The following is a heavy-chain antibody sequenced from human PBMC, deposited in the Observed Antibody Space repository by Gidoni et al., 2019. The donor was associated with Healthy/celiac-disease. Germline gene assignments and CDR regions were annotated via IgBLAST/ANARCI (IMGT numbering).Heavy chain of an antibody. CDR3: AKTVYYYDSSGYYDDAFDI. J-gene: IGHJ3*02. V-gene: IGHV4-61*02. D-gene: IGHD3-22*01. Sequence: QVQLQESGPGLVKPSQTLSLPCTVSGGSLTSGRYYWSWIRQPAGKGLEWIGRSYTSGSTNYNPSLKSRVTISVDTSKNQFSLKLSSVTAADTAVYYCAKTVYYYDSSGYYDDAFDIWGQGTMVTVSS. CDR1: GGSLTSGRYY. CDR2: SYTSGST.